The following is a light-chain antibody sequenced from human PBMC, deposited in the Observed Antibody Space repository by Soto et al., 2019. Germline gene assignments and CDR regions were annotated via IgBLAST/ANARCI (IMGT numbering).Light chain of an antibody. CDR1: QDIAKN. CDR2: DAS. CDR3: QQYDNLLPIT. V-gene: IGKV1-33*01. J-gene: IGKJ5*01. Sequence: IQMTQSPSSLAASVGDRVTITCQASQDIAKNLNWYQQKPGKAPKLLIYDASSLQTGVPSRFSGSGSATHFTFTISSLQSEDIATYYCQQYDNLLPITFGQGTRLEIK.